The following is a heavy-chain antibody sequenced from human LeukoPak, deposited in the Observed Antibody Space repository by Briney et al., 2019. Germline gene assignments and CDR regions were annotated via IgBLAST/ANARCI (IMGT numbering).Heavy chain of an antibody. CDR1: GFTFSSYG. Sequence: HPGRSLRLSCAASGFTFSSYGMHWVRQAPGKGLEWVSAIGDSGGNTFYADSVKGRFTISRDNSKNTLYLQMNSLRAEDTAVYYCAREKYQLLFRAFDIWGQGTMVTVSS. CDR3: AREKYQLLFRAFDI. V-gene: IGHV3-23*01. CDR2: IGDSGGNT. J-gene: IGHJ3*02. D-gene: IGHD2-2*01.